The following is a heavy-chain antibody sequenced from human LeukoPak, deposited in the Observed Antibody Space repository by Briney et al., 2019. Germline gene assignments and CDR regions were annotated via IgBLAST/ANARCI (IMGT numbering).Heavy chain of an antibody. CDR1: GGSLSNYY. Sequence: QTSETLSLTCTVSGGSLSNYYWSWIRQTPGKGLEWLGQINQSGRTNYNPSLKSRVTLSVDTSKNQFSLKLTTVTAADTAVYFCARDSSGDYVFTYWGQGTLVTVSS. J-gene: IGHJ4*02. D-gene: IGHD4-17*01. V-gene: IGHV4-34*01. CDR2: INQSGRT. CDR3: ARDSSGDYVFTY.